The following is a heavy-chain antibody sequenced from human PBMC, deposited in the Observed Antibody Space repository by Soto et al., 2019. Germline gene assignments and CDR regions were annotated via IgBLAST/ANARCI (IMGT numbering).Heavy chain of an antibody. V-gene: IGHV1-58*01. Sequence: ASVKVSCKASGFTFTSSAVQWVRQARGQRLEWIGWIVVGSGNTNYAQKFQERVTITRDMSTSTAYMELSSLRSEDTAVYYCAADPAYYYDSSGWATNDYWGQGTLVT. CDR2: IVVGSGNT. D-gene: IGHD3-22*01. J-gene: IGHJ4*02. CDR3: AADPAYYYDSSGWATNDY. CDR1: GFTFTSSA.